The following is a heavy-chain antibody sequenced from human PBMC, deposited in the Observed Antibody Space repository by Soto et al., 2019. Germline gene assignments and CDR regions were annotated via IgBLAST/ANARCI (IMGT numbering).Heavy chain of an antibody. V-gene: IGHV1-69*13. Sequence: SVKVSCKASVGTFSSYAISWVRQAPGQGLEWMGGIIPIFGTANYAQKFQGRVTITADESTSTAYMELSSLRSEDTAVYYCAREASTTLSMLHLDYWGQGTLVTVSS. CDR2: IIPIFGTA. CDR1: VGTFSSYA. J-gene: IGHJ4*02. D-gene: IGHD2-8*01. CDR3: AREASTTLSMLHLDY.